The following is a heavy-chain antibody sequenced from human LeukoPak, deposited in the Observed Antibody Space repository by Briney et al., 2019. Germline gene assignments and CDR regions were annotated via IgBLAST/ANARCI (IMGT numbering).Heavy chain of an antibody. Sequence: GGSLRLSCAASGFTFSSYGMSWVRQAPGKGLEWVSAIGGRDGSTYYADSVKGRFTISRDNSKNTLYLQMNSLRAEDTAVYYCARGVVARGDYWGQGTLVTVSS. V-gene: IGHV3-23*01. CDR3: ARGVVARGDY. J-gene: IGHJ4*02. D-gene: IGHD3-16*01. CDR1: GFTFSSYG. CDR2: IGGRDGST.